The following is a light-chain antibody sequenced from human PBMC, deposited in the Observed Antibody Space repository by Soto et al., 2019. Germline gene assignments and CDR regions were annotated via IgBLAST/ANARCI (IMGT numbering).Light chain of an antibody. V-gene: IGKV3-20*01. CDR1: QSVSSY. Sequence: EIVLTQSPATLSLSPGERATLSCRASQSVSSYLAWYQQKPGQAPRLLIDGASSRATGVPDRFSGTGSGTDFTLTISRLEPEDFAVYYCQQYGTTRYTFGQGTKVDI. J-gene: IGKJ2*01. CDR3: QQYGTTRYT. CDR2: GAS.